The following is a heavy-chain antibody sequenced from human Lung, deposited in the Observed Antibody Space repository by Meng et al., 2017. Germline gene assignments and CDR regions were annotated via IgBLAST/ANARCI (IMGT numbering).Heavy chain of an antibody. CDR2: INHSGST. CDR3: ARGPTTMAHDLDY. J-gene: IGHJ4*02. CDR1: GGSFSDYY. Sequence: GQLEEWGAALVNPWEALCPTCVVSGGSFSDYYRSWIRQPPGKGLEWIGEINHSGSTTYNPSLESRATISVDTSQNNLSLKLSSVTAADSAVYYCARGPTTMAHDLDYWGQGTLVTVSS. D-gene: IGHD4-11*01. V-gene: IGHV4-34*01.